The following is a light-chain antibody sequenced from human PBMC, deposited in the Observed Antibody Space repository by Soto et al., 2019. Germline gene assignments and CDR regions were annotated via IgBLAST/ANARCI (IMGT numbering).Light chain of an antibody. CDR3: QQTYSTPGM. Sequence: DIQMTQSPTSLSASVGDRVSITCRASESINIYLNWYQKKSGEAPKLLIYAASSLQSGVPSRFSGSGAGTGFTLTISSLQPEDFATYYCQQTYSTPGMFGQGTKVEIK. CDR2: AAS. J-gene: IGKJ1*01. CDR1: ESINIY. V-gene: IGKV1-39*01.